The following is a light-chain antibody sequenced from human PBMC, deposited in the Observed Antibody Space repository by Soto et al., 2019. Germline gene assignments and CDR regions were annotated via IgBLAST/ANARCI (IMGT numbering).Light chain of an antibody. CDR2: GAS. CDR3: QQYNTWPRT. CDR1: QSVSSD. Sequence: ETLMTQSPATLSVSRGERAILSCRASQSVSSDLAWYQQKPGQAPRLLIFGASTRATSIPARFSGSRSGTEFTLTISSLQSEDFAVYYCQQYNTWPRTFGQGTKVDSK. V-gene: IGKV3D-15*01. J-gene: IGKJ1*01.